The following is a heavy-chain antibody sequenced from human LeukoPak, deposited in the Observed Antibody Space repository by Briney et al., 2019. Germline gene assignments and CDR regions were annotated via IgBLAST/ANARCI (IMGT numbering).Heavy chain of an antibody. V-gene: IGHV4-4*07. CDR3: ARVTRPGNGILDY. CDR1: GFTVSSNY. J-gene: IGHJ4*02. Sequence: GSLRLSCAASGFTVSSNYWSWIRQSAGKGLEWIGRIYTSENTIYNPSLKSRVTMSVDTSKNQFSLKVNSVTAADTAVYYCARVTRPGNGILDYWGQGTLVTVSS. CDR2: IYTSENT. D-gene: IGHD6-6*01.